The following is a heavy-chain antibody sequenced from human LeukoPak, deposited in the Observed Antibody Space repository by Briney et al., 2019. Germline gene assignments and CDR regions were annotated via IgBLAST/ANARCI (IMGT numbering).Heavy chain of an antibody. CDR2: ISAYNGNT. V-gene: IGHV1-18*01. J-gene: IGHJ4*02. Sequence: ASVKVSCKASGYTFTSYGISWVRQAPGQGLEWMGWISAYNGNTNYAQKLQGRVTMTTDTSTSTAYMELRSLRSDDTAVYYCARGGFGGIFGVVQPFFDYWGQGTLVTVSS. D-gene: IGHD3-3*01. CDR3: ARGGFGGIFGVVQPFFDY. CDR1: GYTFTSYG.